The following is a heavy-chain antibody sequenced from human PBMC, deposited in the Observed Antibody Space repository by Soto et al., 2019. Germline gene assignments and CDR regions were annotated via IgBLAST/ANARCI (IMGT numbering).Heavy chain of an antibody. V-gene: IGHV1-69*01. D-gene: IGHD6-13*01. CDR2: IIPIVGTA. CDR1: GGTFSSYA. CDR3: ARGFQEIGYFDP. J-gene: IGHJ5*02. Sequence: QVQLVQSGAEVKKPGSSVKVSCKASGGTFSSYAISWVRQAPGQGLEWMGGIIPIVGTANYAQKFQGRVRITADESTSTAYMELSSLRSEDTTVYYCARGFQEIGYFDPWGQGTLVTVSS.